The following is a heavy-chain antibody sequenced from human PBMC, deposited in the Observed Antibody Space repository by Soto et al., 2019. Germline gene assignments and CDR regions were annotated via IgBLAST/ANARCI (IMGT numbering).Heavy chain of an antibody. Sequence: SQRRSVNHLVCGGSLSGCLGSCIHQPPGKGLEWIGEINPGGSTKNNPSLKSRVTISVDASKNQFSLNLRSVTAADTAVYYCARGLAGNSSSWYDQWGQGTRVTVSA. CDR3: ARGLAGNSSSWYDQ. J-gene: IGHJ5*02. CDR2: INPGGST. V-gene: IGHV4-34*01. CDR1: GGSLSGCL. D-gene: IGHD6-13*01.